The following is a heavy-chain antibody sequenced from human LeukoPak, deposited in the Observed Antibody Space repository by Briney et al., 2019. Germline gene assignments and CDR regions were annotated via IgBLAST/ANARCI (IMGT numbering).Heavy chain of an antibody. CDR1: GFTFSSYS. D-gene: IGHD2-8*01. CDR3: ARESTEIVLMVYAEEEGFDY. Sequence: GGSLRLSCAASGFTFSSYSMNWVRQAPGKGLESVSSISSSSSYIYYADSVKGRFTISRDNAKNSLYLQMNSLRAEDTAVYYCARESTEIVLMVYAEEEGFDYWGQGTLVTVSS. V-gene: IGHV3-21*01. J-gene: IGHJ4*02. CDR2: ISSSSSYI.